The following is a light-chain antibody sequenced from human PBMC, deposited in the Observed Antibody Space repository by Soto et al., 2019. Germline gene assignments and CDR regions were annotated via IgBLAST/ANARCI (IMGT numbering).Light chain of an antibody. V-gene: IGKV1D-12*01. CDR2: AAS. Sequence: DIQMTQSPSSVSASVGDRVTITCRASQGIRTWLAWYQQKPGKAPQLLIYAASSLHSGVPSRFSGSGSGTDFTLTFSSLQPEDFATDYCHQVNSFPPAFGQGTRLDIE. CDR1: QGIRTW. CDR3: HQVNSFPPA. J-gene: IGKJ5*01.